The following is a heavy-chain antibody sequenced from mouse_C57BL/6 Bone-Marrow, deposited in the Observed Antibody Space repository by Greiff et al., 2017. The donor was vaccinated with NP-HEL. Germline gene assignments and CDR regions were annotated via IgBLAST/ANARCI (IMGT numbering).Heavy chain of an antibody. CDR1: GYTFTTYP. Sequence: VKLQESGAELVKPGASVKMSCKASGYTFTTYPIEWMKQNHGKSLEWIGNFHPYNDDTKYNEKFKGKATLTVEKSSSTVYLELSRLTSDDSAVYYCARRGLLRNFWYCDVWGTGTTVTVSS. V-gene: IGHV1-47*01. CDR2: FHPYNDDT. D-gene: IGHD2-3*01. J-gene: IGHJ1*03. CDR3: ARRGLLRNFWYCDV.